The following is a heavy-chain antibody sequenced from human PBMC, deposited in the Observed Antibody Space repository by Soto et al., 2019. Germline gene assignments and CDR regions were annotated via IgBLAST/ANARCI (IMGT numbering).Heavy chain of an antibody. CDR3: AKGLEGTKLELRNNWFDP. CDR1: GFTFDDYA. Sequence: GGSLRLSCAASGFTFDDYAMHWVRQAPGKGLEWVSGISWNSGTIGYADSVKGRFTISRDNAKNSLYLQMNSLRAEDTALYFCAKGLEGTKLELRNNWFDPWGQGTLVTVSS. J-gene: IGHJ5*02. CDR2: ISWNSGTI. V-gene: IGHV3-9*01. D-gene: IGHD1-7*01.